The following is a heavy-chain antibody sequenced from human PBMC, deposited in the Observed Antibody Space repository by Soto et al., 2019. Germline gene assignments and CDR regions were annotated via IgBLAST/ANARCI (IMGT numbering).Heavy chain of an antibody. Sequence: QVQLVESGGGVVQPGRSLRLSCAASGFNISSYAVHWVRQAPGKGLEWVALISHDGRNKNYADSVKGRFTISGDSSKNTLYLQMNSLRPDDTGVYYCAREEAGAADYWGQGTLGAVSS. CDR3: AREEAGAADY. J-gene: IGHJ4*02. V-gene: IGHV3-30*04. CDR1: GFNISSYA. CDR2: ISHDGRNK. D-gene: IGHD1-26*01.